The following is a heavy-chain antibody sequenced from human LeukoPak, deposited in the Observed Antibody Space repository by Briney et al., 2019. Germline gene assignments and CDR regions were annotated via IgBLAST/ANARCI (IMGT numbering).Heavy chain of an antibody. D-gene: IGHD6-13*01. CDR1: GFTFSSFE. V-gene: IGHV3-48*03. Sequence: GGSLRLSCAASGFTFSSFEMNWVRQAAGKGLEGVSYISNRGSAIYYADSVKGRFTISRDNAKNTLYLQMNSLRAEETAVYYCARKAQSSSWSRFDYWGQGTLVTVSS. CDR3: ARKAQSSSWSRFDY. J-gene: IGHJ4*02. CDR2: ISNRGSAI.